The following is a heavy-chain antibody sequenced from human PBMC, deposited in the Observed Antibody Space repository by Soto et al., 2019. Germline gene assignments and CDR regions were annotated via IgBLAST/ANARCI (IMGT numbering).Heavy chain of an antibody. CDR3: ARDWSPYYDCWSGFYTYFDY. V-gene: IGHV3-21*05. CDR1: GFTFSIYS. D-gene: IGHD3-3*01. J-gene: IGHJ4*02. CDR2: IMPGSSHI. Sequence: GGSLRLSCAASGFTFSIYSMNWVRQAPGKGLEWVSYIMPGSSHIFYADSVKGRFTISRDNAKNTLYLQMNSLRADDTAVYYCARDWSPYYDCWSGFYTYFDYCGQGALVTVSS.